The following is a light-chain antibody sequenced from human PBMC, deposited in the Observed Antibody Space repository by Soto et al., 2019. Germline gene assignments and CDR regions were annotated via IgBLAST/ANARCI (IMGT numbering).Light chain of an antibody. CDR1: SSDVGIYNL. J-gene: IGLJ1*01. CDR3: CSYAGSNTYV. Sequence: QSVLTQPASVSGSPGQSITISCTGTSSDVGIYNLVSWYQQHPGKAPKLMIYDGTRRPSGVSHRFSGSKSGNTASLTISGLQAEDEADYYCCSYAGSNTYVFGTGTKLTVL. V-gene: IGLV2-23*01. CDR2: DGT.